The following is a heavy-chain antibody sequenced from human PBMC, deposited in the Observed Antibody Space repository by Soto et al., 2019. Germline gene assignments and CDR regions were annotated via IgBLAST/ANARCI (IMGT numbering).Heavy chain of an antibody. Sequence: ASVKVSCKASGYTFTSYGIGWVRQAPGQGLEWMGWISAYNGNTNYAQKLQGRVTMTTDTSTSTAYMELRSLRSDDTAVYYCARDRYDFWSCYYLYYYYGTDVWGQGTTVTVSS. D-gene: IGHD3-3*01. CDR1: GYTFTSYG. J-gene: IGHJ6*02. V-gene: IGHV1-18*04. CDR3: ARDRYDFWSCYYLYYYYGTDV. CDR2: ISAYNGNT.